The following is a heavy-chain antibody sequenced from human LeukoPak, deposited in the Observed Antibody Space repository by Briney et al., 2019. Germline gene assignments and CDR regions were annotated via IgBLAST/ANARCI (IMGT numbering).Heavy chain of an antibody. CDR1: GFPFKGYW. CDR2: IKPDGSET. V-gene: IGHV3-7*01. CDR3: ARDGGELWPLDE. Sequence: GGSLRLSCVASGFPFKGYWMTWVRQSPGKGLDWVANIKPDGSETNYLDSVKGRFTISRDNARDSLFLEMNNPRVDDTAVYYCARDGGELWPLDEWGQGILGTVSS. J-gene: IGHJ4*02. D-gene: IGHD3-10*01.